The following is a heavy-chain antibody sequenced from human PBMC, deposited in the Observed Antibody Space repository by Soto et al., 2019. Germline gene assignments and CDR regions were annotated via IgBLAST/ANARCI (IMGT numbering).Heavy chain of an antibody. CDR2: VSYEGRNK. CDR3: ANAGDPGNVVTFGGVEVPNLDY. V-gene: IGHV3-30*18. CDR1: GFTFNRHG. D-gene: IGHD3-16*01. J-gene: IGHJ4*02. Sequence: QVQLVESGGDVVQPGRSLRLSCAASGFTFNRHGMHWVRQAPGKGLEWVAVVSYEGRNKYYADFVKGRFTISRDDSKNTLYLQTNRLGDMDDAMYYCANAGDPGNVVTFGGVEVPNLDYWGQGTLVTVS.